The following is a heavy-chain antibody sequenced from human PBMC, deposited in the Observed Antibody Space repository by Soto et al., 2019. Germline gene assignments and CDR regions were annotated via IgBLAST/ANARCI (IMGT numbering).Heavy chain of an antibody. CDR3: ARDNGIAGSFDP. J-gene: IGHJ5*02. V-gene: IGHV3-48*02. D-gene: IGHD6-13*01. Sequence: GGSLRLSCAASGFTFSSYSMNWVRQPPGKGLEWVSYISISSRTIYYADSVKGRFTISRDDAKNSLYLQMNSLRDEDTSVYYCARDNGIAGSFDPWGQGTLVTVSS. CDR2: ISISSRTI. CDR1: GFTFSSYS.